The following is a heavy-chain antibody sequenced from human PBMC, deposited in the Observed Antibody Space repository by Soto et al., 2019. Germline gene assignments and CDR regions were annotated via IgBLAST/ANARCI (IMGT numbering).Heavy chain of an antibody. CDR3: AREGLVLVPTTVNSHYYYYAMYV. V-gene: IGHV1-18*01. CDR2: ISSDNGNT. Sequence: GASVKVSCKASGYTFTSSGISWVRQAPGQGLEWMGWISSDNGNTNYAQHLQGRVSMTTDTSTSTAYMDLRSLRSDDTAVYYCAREGLVLVPTTVNSHYYYYAMYVWGQGTTVTVSS. J-gene: IGHJ6*02. CDR1: GYTFTSSG. D-gene: IGHD2-2*01.